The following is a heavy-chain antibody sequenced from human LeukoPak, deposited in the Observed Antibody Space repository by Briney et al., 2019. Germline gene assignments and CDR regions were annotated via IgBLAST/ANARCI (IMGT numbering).Heavy chain of an antibody. V-gene: IGHV1-3*04. J-gene: IGHJ1*01. CDR1: GYTFTNYG. D-gene: IGHD3-22*01. CDR3: ARVPPHDDSRHYYPH. Sequence: ASVKVSCKTSGYTFTNYGMHWVRQAPRQSPEWMGWINTGNGNTKSSQKFQDRVTLTRDTSASTGYMELNSLSSEDTAVYYWARVPPHDDSRHYYPHWGQGTPVTVSS. CDR2: INTGNGNT.